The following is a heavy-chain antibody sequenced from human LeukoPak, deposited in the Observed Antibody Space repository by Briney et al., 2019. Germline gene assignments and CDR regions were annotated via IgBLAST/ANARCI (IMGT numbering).Heavy chain of an antibody. Sequence: ASVKVSCKASGGTFSSYAISWVRQAPGQGLEWMGGIIPIFGTANYAQKFQGRVTITADKSTSTAYMELRSLRSDDTAVYYCARGLQRGVYDILTGSRYYYYMDVWGKGTTVTVSS. CDR1: GGTFSSYA. CDR3: ARGLQRGVYDILTGSRYYYYMDV. D-gene: IGHD3-9*01. CDR2: IIPIFGTA. V-gene: IGHV1-69*06. J-gene: IGHJ6*03.